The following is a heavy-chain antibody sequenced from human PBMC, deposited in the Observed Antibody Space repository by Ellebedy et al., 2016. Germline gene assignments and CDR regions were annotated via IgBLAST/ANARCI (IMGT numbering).Heavy chain of an antibody. V-gene: IGHV2-26*01. Sequence: SGPTLVXPTETLTLTCTVSGFSLSNARMGVSWIRQPPGKALEWLAHIFSNDEKSYSSSLKSRLTISKDTSKSQVVLTMTNMDPVDTATYYCARIRMVRGIVDYYYGMDVWGQGTTVTVSS. CDR1: GFSLSNARMG. D-gene: IGHD3-10*01. CDR3: ARIRMVRGIVDYYYGMDV. J-gene: IGHJ6*02. CDR2: IFSNDEK.